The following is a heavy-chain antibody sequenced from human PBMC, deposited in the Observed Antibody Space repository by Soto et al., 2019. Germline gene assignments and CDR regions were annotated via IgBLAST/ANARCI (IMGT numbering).Heavy chain of an antibody. Sequence: QVQLQESGPGLVKPSQTLSLTCTVSGGSISSGCYYWSWIRQHPGKGLEWIGYIYYSGSTYYNPYLKSRVTISVATSKNAFSMKLSSVTAADTAVYYCARDRGQAVPAAMLRASSSWSYYFDYWGQGTLVTVSS. CDR2: IYYSGST. CDR3: ARDRGQAVPAAMLRASSSWSYYFDY. V-gene: IGHV4-31*03. CDR1: GGSISSGCYY. D-gene: IGHD2-2*01. J-gene: IGHJ4*02.